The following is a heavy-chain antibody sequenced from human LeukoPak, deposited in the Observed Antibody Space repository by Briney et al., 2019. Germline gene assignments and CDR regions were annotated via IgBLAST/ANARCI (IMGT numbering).Heavy chain of an antibody. CDR3: AKDSRRTTLPPYFDY. V-gene: IGHV3-23*01. CDR2: ISGSGGST. CDR1: GFTFDDYG. Sequence: GGSLRLSCAASGFTFDDYGMSWVRQAPGKGLEWVSAISGSGGSTYYADSVKGRFTISRDNSKNTLYLQMNSLRAEDTAVYYCAKDSRRTTLPPYFDYWGQGTLVTVSS. J-gene: IGHJ4*02. D-gene: IGHD4-17*01.